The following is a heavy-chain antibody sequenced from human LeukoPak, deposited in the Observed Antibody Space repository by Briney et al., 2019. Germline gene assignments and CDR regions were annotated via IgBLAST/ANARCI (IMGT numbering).Heavy chain of an antibody. D-gene: IGHD3-10*01. V-gene: IGHV4-34*01. Sequence: SETLSLTCAVHGGSFNSYSWSWIRQPPGKGLEWIGEVTHGGRTNYNPSLKSRVTISVDTSRNQFSLKLTSVTAADRGVYYCARESYLDWFDPWSQGTLVTVSS. J-gene: IGHJ5*02. CDR3: ARESYLDWFDP. CDR1: GGSFNSYS. CDR2: VTHGGRT.